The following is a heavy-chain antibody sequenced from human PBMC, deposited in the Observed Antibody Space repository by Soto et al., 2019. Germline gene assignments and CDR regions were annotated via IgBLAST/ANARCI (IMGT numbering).Heavy chain of an antibody. CDR2: IYYSGST. Sequence: PSETLSLTCTVSGGSISSYYLSWIRQPPGKGLEWIGYIYYSGSTNYNPSLKSRVTISVDTPKNQFSLKLSSVTAADTAVYYCARASYSSGRWTSYNWFDPWGQGTLVTVSS. D-gene: IGHD6-19*01. CDR3: ARASYSSGRWTSYNWFDP. CDR1: GGSISSYY. J-gene: IGHJ5*02. V-gene: IGHV4-59*01.